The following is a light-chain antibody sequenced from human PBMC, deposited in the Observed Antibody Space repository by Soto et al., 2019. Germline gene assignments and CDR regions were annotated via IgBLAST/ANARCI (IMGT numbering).Light chain of an antibody. Sequence: EIVLTQSPGFLSLSPGERATLSCRASQSVDSSFFAWYQQKPGKAPRLLIYGASKRATGIPDRFSGSGSGTDFTLTISRLESEAFAVYYCQQYVSSVTFGQGTKVEIK. CDR3: QQYVSSVT. CDR1: QSVDSSF. J-gene: IGKJ1*01. V-gene: IGKV3-20*01. CDR2: GAS.